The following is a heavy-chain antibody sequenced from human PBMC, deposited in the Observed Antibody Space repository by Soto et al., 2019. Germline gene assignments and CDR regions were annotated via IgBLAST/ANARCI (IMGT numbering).Heavy chain of an antibody. Sequence: EVQLLESGGTLVQPGGSLRLSCAASGFTFSTYAMNWVRQAPGKGLEWVSGIGASGGSTYYSDSLKGRFTISRDNSRNTVFLQMKSLRAEDTAVYYCAKSLWVGATTEGIDYWGQGTTVIVSS. V-gene: IGHV3-23*01. CDR2: IGASGGST. D-gene: IGHD1-26*01. J-gene: IGHJ4*03. CDR1: GFTFSTYA. CDR3: AKSLWVGATTEGIDY.